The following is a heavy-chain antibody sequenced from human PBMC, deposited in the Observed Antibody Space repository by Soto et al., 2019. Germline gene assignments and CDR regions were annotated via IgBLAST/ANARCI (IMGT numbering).Heavy chain of an antibody. CDR1: GGSISSGGYS. CDR3: ARLPGP. J-gene: IGHJ5*02. Sequence: QLQLQESGSGLVKPSQTLSLTCAVAGGSISSGGYSWSWLRQPPGKGLEWIGYIYHSGSTYYNSSLKCLVTISVDRSKNPFSLKLSSVTAVDTAVYYCARLPGPWGQGSLVTVSS. V-gene: IGHV4-30-2*01. CDR2: IYHSGST. D-gene: IGHD7-27*01.